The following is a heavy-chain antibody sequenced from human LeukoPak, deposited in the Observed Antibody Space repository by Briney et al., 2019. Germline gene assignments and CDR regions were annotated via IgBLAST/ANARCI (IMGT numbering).Heavy chain of an antibody. CDR1: AGTFSSYA. Sequence: GASVKVSCKASAGTFSSYAISWVRQAPGQGLEWMGGIIPIFGTANYAQKFQGRVTITTDESTSTAYMELSSLRSEDTAVYYCARRAYSWFDPWGQGTLVTVSS. J-gene: IGHJ5*02. CDR2: IIPIFGTA. V-gene: IGHV1-69*05. CDR3: ARRAYSWFDP. D-gene: IGHD3-16*01.